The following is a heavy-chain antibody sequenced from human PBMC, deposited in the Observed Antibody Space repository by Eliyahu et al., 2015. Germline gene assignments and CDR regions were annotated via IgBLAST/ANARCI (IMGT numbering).Heavy chain of an antibody. D-gene: IGHD1-26*01. CDR1: GFTFSXYA. V-gene: IGHV3-23*01. CDR2: ISGSGGST. CDR3: AKSRGELLNALDY. J-gene: IGHJ4*02. Sequence: EVQLLESGGGLVQPGGSLXLSCEASGFTFSXYAMXWVRQAPGKGLEWVSAISGSGGSTYYADSVKGRFTISRDNSKNTLYLQMNSLRAEDTAVYYCAKSRGELLNALDYWGQGTLVTVSS.